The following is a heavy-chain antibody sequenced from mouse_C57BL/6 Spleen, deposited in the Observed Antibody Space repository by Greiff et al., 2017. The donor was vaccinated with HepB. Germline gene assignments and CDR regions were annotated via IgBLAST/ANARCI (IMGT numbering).Heavy chain of an antibody. CDR3: ARYIPLGLGGSDD. CDR2: IRNKANGYTT. CDR1: GFTFTDYY. J-gene: IGHJ4*01. V-gene: IGHV7-3*01. D-gene: IGHD1-1*02. Sequence: EVQLVESGGGLVQPGGSLSLSCAASGFTFTDYYMSWVRQPPGKALEWLGFIRNKANGYTTEYSASVKGRFTISRDNSQSILYLQMNALRAEDSATYYCARYIPLGLGGSDDWGQGTSVTVSS.